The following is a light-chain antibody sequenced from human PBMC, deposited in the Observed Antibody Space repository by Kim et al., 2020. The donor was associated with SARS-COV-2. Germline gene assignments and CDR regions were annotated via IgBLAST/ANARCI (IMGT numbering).Light chain of an antibody. V-gene: IGKV3-20*01. J-gene: IGKJ2*01. Sequence: ETVLTQSPGPLSLSPGERATLSCRASQSVSRNYLAWYQQKPGQAPRLLIYGTSSRAAAIPDRFSGGGSGTDFTLTISRLEPEDFAVYYCQQFGSSPYTFGQGTKVEI. CDR3: QQFGSSPYT. CDR1: QSVSRNY. CDR2: GTS.